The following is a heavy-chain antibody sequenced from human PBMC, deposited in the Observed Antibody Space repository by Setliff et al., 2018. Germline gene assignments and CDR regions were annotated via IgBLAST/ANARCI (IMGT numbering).Heavy chain of an antibody. CDR1: GFTFSTFA. D-gene: IGHD2-15*01. J-gene: IGHJ4*02. Sequence: GALRLSCAASGFTFSTFAMSWVRQAPGKGLEWVSHISGSGSSSSYADSVKGRFTISRDNARNTLYLQMNSLRAEDTAVYYCAKDNGKGHLYLLEGYFDYWGQGALVTVSS. V-gene: IGHV3-23*01. CDR2: ISGSGSSS. CDR3: AKDNGKGHLYLLEGYFDY.